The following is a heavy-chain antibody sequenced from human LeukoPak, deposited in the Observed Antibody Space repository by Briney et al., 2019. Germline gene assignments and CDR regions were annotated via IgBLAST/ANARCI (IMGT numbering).Heavy chain of an antibody. V-gene: IGHV3-66*01. CDR3: ARTAMVASGFDY. D-gene: IGHD5-18*01. CDR2: IYSGGST. CDR1: GFTVSSNY. J-gene: IGHJ4*02. Sequence: GSLRLSCAASGFTVSSNYMSWVRQAPGKGLEWVSVIYSGGSTYYADSVKGRFTISRDNSKNTLYLQMNSLRAEDTAVYYCARTAMVASGFDYWGQGTLVTVSS.